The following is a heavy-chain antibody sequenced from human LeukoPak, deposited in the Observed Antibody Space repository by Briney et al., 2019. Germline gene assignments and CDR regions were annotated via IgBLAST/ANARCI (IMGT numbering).Heavy chain of an antibody. CDR1: GFTLSSYW. J-gene: IGHJ4*02. D-gene: IGHD3-22*01. Sequence: GGSLRLSRAASGFTLSSYWMSWVRQAPGKGLEWVANIKQDGSEKYYVDSVKGRFAISRDNAKNSLYLQMNSLRAEDTAVYYCARDGDVSGYSDWGQGTLVTVSS. CDR2: IKQDGSEK. CDR3: ARDGDVSGYSD. V-gene: IGHV3-7*01.